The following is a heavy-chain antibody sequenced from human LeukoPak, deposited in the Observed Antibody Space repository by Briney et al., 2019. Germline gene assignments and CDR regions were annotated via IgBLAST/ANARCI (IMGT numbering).Heavy chain of an antibody. CDR3: AKSYDFWSGYYNY. D-gene: IGHD3-3*01. V-gene: IGHV3-23*01. Sequence: PGGSLRLSCAASGFTFSSYAMSWVRQAPGKGLEWVSAISGSGGSTYYADSVKGRFTISRENSKNTLYLQMNSLRAEDTAVYYCAKSYDFWSGYYNYWGQGTLVTVSS. CDR2: ISGSGGST. J-gene: IGHJ4*02. CDR1: GFTFSSYA.